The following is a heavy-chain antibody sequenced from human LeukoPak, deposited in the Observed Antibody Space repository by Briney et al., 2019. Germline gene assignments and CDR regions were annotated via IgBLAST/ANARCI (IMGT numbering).Heavy chain of an antibody. Sequence: GSLRLSCAASGFTFSSYSMNWVRQPPGEGLEWIGSIYYSGRTYYNTSLKTRVTISVDTSNNQFSLKLSSVTAADTAVYYCARVLGGSYFSYDYWGQGTLVTVSS. J-gene: IGHJ4*02. CDR3: ARVLGGSYFSYDY. CDR1: GFTFSSYS. CDR2: IYYSGRT. D-gene: IGHD1-26*01. V-gene: IGHV4-39*07.